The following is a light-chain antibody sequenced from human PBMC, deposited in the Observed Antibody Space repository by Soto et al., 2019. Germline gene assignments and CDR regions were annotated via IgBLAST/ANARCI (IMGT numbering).Light chain of an antibody. Sequence: QSVLTQPASVSGSPGQSITISCTGTSSDVGSYNLVSWYQQHPGKAPKLMIYEVSKRPSGVSNRFSGSKSGNTASLTISGLLAEDEDDDYCCSYAGSSTWVFGGGTQLTVL. CDR2: EVS. V-gene: IGLV2-23*02. CDR3: CSYAGSSTWV. CDR1: SSDVGSYNL. J-gene: IGLJ3*02.